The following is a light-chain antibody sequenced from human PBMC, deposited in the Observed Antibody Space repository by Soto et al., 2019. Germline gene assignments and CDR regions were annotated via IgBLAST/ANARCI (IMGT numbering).Light chain of an antibody. CDR2: GAS. CDR1: QSVSSS. CDR3: QQYNNWPPWT. Sequence: EIVMTQSPATLSVSPGERATLSCRASQSVSSSLAWYQQKPGQARRLLIYGASTRATGIPARFSGSGSGTEFTLTISSLQSEDFAVYYCQQYNNWPPWTFGQGTKVDIK. J-gene: IGKJ1*01. V-gene: IGKV3-15*01.